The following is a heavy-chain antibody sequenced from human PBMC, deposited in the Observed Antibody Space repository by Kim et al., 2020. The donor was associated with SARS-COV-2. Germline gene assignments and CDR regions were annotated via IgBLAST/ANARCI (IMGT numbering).Heavy chain of an antibody. CDR2: SEK. D-gene: IGHD6-25*01. Sequence: SEKYYLDSVKGRFTMSRDNAKKSLYLQMNSLRDEDTAVYYCARGRSAGGYWGQGTLVTVSS. V-gene: IGHV3-7*01. CDR3: ARGRSAGGY. J-gene: IGHJ4*02.